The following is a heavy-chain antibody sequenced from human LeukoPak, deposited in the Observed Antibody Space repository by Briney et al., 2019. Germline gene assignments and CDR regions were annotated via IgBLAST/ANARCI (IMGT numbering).Heavy chain of an antibody. V-gene: IGHV3-66*01. J-gene: IGHJ4*02. CDR1: GFTFSSYS. D-gene: IGHD3-10*01. Sequence: GGSLRLSCAASGFTFSSYSMNWVRQAPGKGLEWVSVIYSGGSTYYADSVKGRFTISRDNSKNTLYLQMNSLRAEDTAVYYCARDGSGSYYNWASGYWGQGTLVTVSS. CDR2: IYSGGST. CDR3: ARDGSGSYYNWASGY.